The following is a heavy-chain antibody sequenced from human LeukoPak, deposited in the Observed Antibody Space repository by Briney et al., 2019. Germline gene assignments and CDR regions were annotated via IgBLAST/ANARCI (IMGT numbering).Heavy chain of an antibody. CDR2: ISGSGGST. Sequence: SGGSLRLSCAASGFTFSNYAMSWVRQAPGKGLEWVSAISGSGGSTYYADSVKGRFTISRDNSKNTLYLQMNSLRAEDTAVYYCAKENIVVVVAATFDYWGQGTLVTVSS. CDR3: AKENIVVVVAATFDY. J-gene: IGHJ4*02. V-gene: IGHV3-23*01. D-gene: IGHD2-15*01. CDR1: GFTFSNYA.